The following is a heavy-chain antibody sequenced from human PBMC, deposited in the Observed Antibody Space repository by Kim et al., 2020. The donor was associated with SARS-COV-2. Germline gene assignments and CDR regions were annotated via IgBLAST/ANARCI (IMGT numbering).Heavy chain of an antibody. Sequence: GGSLRLSCAASGFTFSTYAFSWVRLAPGKGLEWVSAISGRTTNTYYADSVRGRFTISRDNSRNTLYLQMSSLRAEDTALCYCARAARGSYYFGMDVLGQG. CDR2: ISGRTTNT. V-gene: IGHV3-23*01. D-gene: IGHD6-6*01. CDR1: GFTFSTYA. J-gene: IGHJ6*02. CDR3: ARAARGSYYFGMDV.